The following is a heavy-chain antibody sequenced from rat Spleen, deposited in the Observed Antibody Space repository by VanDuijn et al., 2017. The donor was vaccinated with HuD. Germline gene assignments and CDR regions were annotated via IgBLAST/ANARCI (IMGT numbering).Heavy chain of an antibody. V-gene: IGHV5-7*01. CDR3: ARHVGGGSYYFDY. D-gene: IGHD5-1*01. CDR2: ISYDGGGT. CDR1: GFTFSDFY. J-gene: IGHJ2*01. Sequence: EVQLVESGGGLVQPGRSLKLSCAASGFTFSDFYMAWVRQAPTKGLEWVASISYDGGGTYYRDSVKGRFTISRDNAKNTQYLQMDSLRSEDTATYYCARHVGGGSYYFDYWGQGVMVTVSS.